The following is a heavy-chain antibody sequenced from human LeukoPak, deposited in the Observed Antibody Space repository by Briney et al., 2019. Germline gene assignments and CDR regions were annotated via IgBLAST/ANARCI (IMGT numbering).Heavy chain of an antibody. Sequence: PGGSLTLSCAASGFTFSSYGMHWVRQAPGKGLEWVAVISYGGSNKYYADSVKGRFTISRDNSKNTLYLQMSSLRAEDTAVYYCARGLYYDILTGYYKRGSSRPFDYWGQGTLVTVSS. D-gene: IGHD3-9*01. J-gene: IGHJ4*02. CDR3: ARGLYYDILTGYYKRGSSRPFDY. V-gene: IGHV3-33*08. CDR2: ISYGGSNK. CDR1: GFTFSSYG.